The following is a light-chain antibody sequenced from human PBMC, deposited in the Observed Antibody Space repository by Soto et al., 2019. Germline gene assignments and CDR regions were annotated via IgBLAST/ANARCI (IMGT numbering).Light chain of an antibody. Sequence: QSALTQPASVSGSPGQSITISCTGTSSDVGAYTSVSWYQHHPGKAPKVIIYEVNKRPSGISNRFSGSKSVNTASLTISGLQPDDEAHYYCSSYTSDNRDYVFGTGTKVTVL. V-gene: IGLV2-14*01. J-gene: IGLJ1*01. CDR2: EVN. CDR1: SSDVGAYTS. CDR3: SSYTSDNRDYV.